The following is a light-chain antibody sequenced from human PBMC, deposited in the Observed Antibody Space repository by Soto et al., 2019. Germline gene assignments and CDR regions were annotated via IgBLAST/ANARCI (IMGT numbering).Light chain of an antibody. J-gene: IGKJ4*01. CDR2: GAS. CDR3: QQSNDWPLS. Sequence: EIVMTQSPATLSVSPGERVTLSCRASQSVNSNLAWYQQNPGQAPRLLIYGASTRATGIPARFSGSGSGTEFPLTISSLQSEDFGVYYCQQSNDWPLSFGGGTKVEIK. V-gene: IGKV3-15*01. CDR1: QSVNSN.